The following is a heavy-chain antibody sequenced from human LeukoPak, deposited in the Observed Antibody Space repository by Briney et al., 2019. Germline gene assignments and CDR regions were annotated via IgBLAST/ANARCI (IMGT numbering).Heavy chain of an antibody. J-gene: IGHJ5*02. Sequence: RSSETLSLTCAVYGGSLSGYYWSWIRQPPGKGLEWIGEINHSGSTNYNPSLKSRVTISVDTPRNQFSLKLSSVTAADTAVYYCARNLGRPGVNWFDPWGQGTLVTVSS. CDR1: GGSLSGYY. CDR3: ARNLGRPGVNWFDP. V-gene: IGHV4-34*01. CDR2: INHSGST. D-gene: IGHD3-10*01.